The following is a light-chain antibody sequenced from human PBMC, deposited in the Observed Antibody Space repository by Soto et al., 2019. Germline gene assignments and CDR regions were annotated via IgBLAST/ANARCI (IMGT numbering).Light chain of an antibody. Sequence: DIQLTQSPASVSAAVGDRINISCRASQPIKTWLAWYQQKPGKGPKLLIYTASTLETGVPSRFSGSGSGTDFTLTISSLQPEDAAIYSCQQAASFPFTFCPGAKV. CDR2: TAS. V-gene: IGKV1-12*02. J-gene: IGKJ3*01. CDR3: QQAASFPFT. CDR1: QPIKTW.